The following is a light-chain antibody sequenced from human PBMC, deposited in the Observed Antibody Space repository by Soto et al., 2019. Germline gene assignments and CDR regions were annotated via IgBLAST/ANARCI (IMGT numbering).Light chain of an antibody. V-gene: IGLV1-51*01. CDR2: DNN. CDR1: SSNIGNNY. J-gene: IGLJ2*01. Sequence: QSVLTQSPSVSAAPGQKVTISCSGSSSNIGNNYVSWYQQLPGTAPKLLIYDNNKRPSGIPDRFSGSKSGTSGTLDITGLQTGDEADYYCATWDGSLPEEVFGGGTTLTVL. CDR3: ATWDGSLPEEV.